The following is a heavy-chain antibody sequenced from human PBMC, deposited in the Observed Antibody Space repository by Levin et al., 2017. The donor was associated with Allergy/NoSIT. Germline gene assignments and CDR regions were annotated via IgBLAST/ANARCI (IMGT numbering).Heavy chain of an antibody. D-gene: IGHD3-10*01. J-gene: IGHJ4*02. V-gene: IGHV5-51*01. CDR3: ARLSGVNYYGSGSRPPYFDY. CDR1: GYSFTSYW. Sequence: GESLKISCKGSGYSFTSYWIGWVRQMPGKGLEWMGIIYPGDSDTRYSPSFQGQVTISADKSISTAYLQWSSLKASDTAMYYCARLSGVNYYGSGSRPPYFDYWGQGTLVTVSS. CDR2: IYPGDSDT.